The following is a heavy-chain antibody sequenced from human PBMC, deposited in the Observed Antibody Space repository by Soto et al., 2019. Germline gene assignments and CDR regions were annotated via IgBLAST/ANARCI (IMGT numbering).Heavy chain of an antibody. CDR3: ARDVGAPPAVSLWVGAGNYYYYGMDV. D-gene: IGHD6-13*01. CDR2: INHSGST. J-gene: IGHJ6*02. CDR1: GGSFSGYY. Sequence: SETLSLTCAVYGGSFSGYYWSWIRQPPGKGLEWIGEINHSGSTNYNPSLKSRVTISVDTSKNQFSLKLGSVTAADTAVYYCARDVGAPPAVSLWVGAGNYYYYGMDVWGQGTTVTVSS. V-gene: IGHV4-34*01.